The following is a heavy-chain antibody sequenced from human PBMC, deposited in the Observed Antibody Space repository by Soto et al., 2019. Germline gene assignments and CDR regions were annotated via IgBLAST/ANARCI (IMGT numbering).Heavy chain of an antibody. J-gene: IGHJ4*02. Sequence: SETLSLTCAVSGGSISGSNWWSWVRQPPGKGLEWIGEIYHSGSTNYNPSLKSRVTISVDKSKNQFSLKLSSVTAADTAVYYCARALGVPARRDGYIGTFDYWGQGTLVTVSS. D-gene: IGHD5-12*01. CDR1: GGSISGSNW. CDR2: IYHSGST. V-gene: IGHV4-4*02. CDR3: ARALGVPARRDGYIGTFDY.